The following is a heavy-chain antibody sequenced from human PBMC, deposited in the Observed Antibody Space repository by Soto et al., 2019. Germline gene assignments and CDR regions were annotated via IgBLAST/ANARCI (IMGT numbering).Heavy chain of an antibody. J-gene: IGHJ6*02. CDR2: IYTSGST. Sequence: SETLSLTCTVSGGSISSYYWSWIRQPAGKGLEWIGRIYTSGSTNYNPSLKSRVTMSVDTSKNQFSLKLSSVTAADTAVYYCARGGGSKGSGWYNYYYGMDVWGQGTTVTVSS. V-gene: IGHV4-4*07. D-gene: IGHD6-19*01. CDR3: ARGGGSKGSGWYNYYYGMDV. CDR1: GGSISSYY.